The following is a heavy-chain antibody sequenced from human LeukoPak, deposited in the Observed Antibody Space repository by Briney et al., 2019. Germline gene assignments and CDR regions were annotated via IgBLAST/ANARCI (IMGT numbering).Heavy chain of an antibody. V-gene: IGHV4-4*07. Sequence: SETLSLTCTVSGGSISSYYWSWIRQPAGKGLEWIGRIYTSGSTNYNPSLKSRVTISVDTSKNQFSLKLSSVTAADTAVYYCARVDSSNWYEYRGYFDYWGQGTLVTVSS. D-gene: IGHD6-13*01. CDR3: ARVDSSNWYEYRGYFDY. CDR1: GGSISSYY. J-gene: IGHJ4*02. CDR2: IYTSGST.